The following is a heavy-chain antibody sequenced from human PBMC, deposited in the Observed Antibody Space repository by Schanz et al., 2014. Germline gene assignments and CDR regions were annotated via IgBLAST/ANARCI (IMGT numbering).Heavy chain of an antibody. CDR2: ITYNGGTI. Sequence: EVHLVESGGGLVQPGGSLRLSCAASGITFSSHSFNWVRQAPGKGLEWISYITYNGGTIYYADSVKGRFTISRDNTKNSLFLQLNSLRADDTAVYYCARAGYDADNWFDPWGQGTLVTVSS. CDR3: ARAGYDADNWFDP. D-gene: IGHD2-2*01. V-gene: IGHV3-48*04. J-gene: IGHJ5*02. CDR1: GITFSSHS.